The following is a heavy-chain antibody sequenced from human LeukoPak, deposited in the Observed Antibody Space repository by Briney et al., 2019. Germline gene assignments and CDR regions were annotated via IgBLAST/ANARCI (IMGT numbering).Heavy chain of an antibody. CDR3: AREELSGGIDY. Sequence: SGPALVKPTQTLTLTCTFSGFSLSTSGMRVSWIRQLPGKALEWLARIDWDDDKFYSTSLKTRLTISKDTSKNQVVLTMTNMDPVDTATYYCAREELSGGIDYWGQGTLVTVSS. CDR2: IDWDDDK. V-gene: IGHV2-70*04. D-gene: IGHD3-10*01. CDR1: GFSLSTSGMR. J-gene: IGHJ4*02.